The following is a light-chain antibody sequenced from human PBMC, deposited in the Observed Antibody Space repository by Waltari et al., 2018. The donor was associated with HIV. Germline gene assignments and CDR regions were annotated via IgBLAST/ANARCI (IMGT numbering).Light chain of an antibody. J-gene: IGKJ5*01. Sequence: DIQLTQSPSFLSASIGDRVTITCRASQDISRLLAWYQQKPGKPPKLLIYTASTLQSGVPSRFSGSGSGTEFTLTISSLEPEDFATYCCQHLKTYPITFGQGTRLDIE. CDR3: QHLKTYPIT. V-gene: IGKV1-9*01. CDR2: TAS. CDR1: QDISRL.